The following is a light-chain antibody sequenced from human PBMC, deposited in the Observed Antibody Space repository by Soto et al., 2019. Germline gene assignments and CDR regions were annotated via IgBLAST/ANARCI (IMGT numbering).Light chain of an antibody. CDR1: QGIKND. Sequence: AIQITQSPSSLSASVGDRVTITCRASQGIKNDLGWYQQKPGKAPKLLIYAASSLQSGVPSRFSGSGSGTDFSLTISSLQPDDFETDYCLQDYSYTLTFGQGTQVDIK. V-gene: IGKV1-6*01. J-gene: IGKJ1*01. CDR3: LQDYSYTLT. CDR2: AAS.